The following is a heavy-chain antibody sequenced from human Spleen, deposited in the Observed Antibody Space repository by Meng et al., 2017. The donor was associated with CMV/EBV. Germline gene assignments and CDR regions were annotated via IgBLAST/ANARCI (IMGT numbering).Heavy chain of an antibody. Sequence: CAGSGFTFSRNAMSWVRQAPGKGLEWVSTISGIGGTTYYADSVKGRFTISRDNSKNTLYLQMNSLRAEDTAVYYCARQYPVSVTYYYWGQGTLVTVSS. CDR3: ARQYPVSVTYYY. CDR1: GFTFSRNA. D-gene: IGHD1-26*01. J-gene: IGHJ4*02. CDR2: ISGIGGTT. V-gene: IGHV3-23*01.